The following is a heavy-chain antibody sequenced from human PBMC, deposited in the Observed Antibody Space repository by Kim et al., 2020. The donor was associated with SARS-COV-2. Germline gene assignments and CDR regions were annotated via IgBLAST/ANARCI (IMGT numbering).Heavy chain of an antibody. V-gene: IGHV3-64D*09. CDR2: ISSNGGST. CDR1: GFTFSSYA. Sequence: GSLRLSCSASGFTFSSYAMHWVRQAPGKGLEYVSAISSNGGSTYYADSVKGRFTISRDNSKNTLYLQMSSLRAEDTAGYYCVKDLKSGSYKGGGGGYWGQGTLVTVSS. CDR3: VKDLKSGSYKGGGGGY. D-gene: IGHD1-26*01. J-gene: IGHJ4*02.